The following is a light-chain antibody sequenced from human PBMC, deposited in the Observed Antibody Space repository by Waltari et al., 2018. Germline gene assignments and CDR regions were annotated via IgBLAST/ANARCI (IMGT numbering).Light chain of an antibody. J-gene: IGKJ2*01. V-gene: IGKV2-28*01. Sequence: DIVMTQSPLSLPVTHGEPASISCRSSQSLLHSNGYNYLDWYLQNPGQSPQLLIYFGSNRASGVPDRFSGSGSGTYFTLKISRVEAEDVGVYYCMQALQTPIFGQGTKLEIK. CDR1: QSLLHSNGYNY. CDR2: FGS. CDR3: MQALQTPI.